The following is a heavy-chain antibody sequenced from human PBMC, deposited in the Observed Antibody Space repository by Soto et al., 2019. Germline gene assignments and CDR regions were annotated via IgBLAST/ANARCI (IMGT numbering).Heavy chain of an antibody. CDR1: GGSISNYY. J-gene: IGHJ4*02. CDR3: ARVGSGYVRGFDY. D-gene: IGHD5-12*01. Sequence: QVQLQESGPGLVKPSETVSLTCTVSGGSISNYYWSWIRQPPGKGLEWIGYIYFTGSTRYNSSLKSRVTISVDTPKNQFSLKLYSVTAADTAVYYCARVGSGYVRGFDYWGQGILVTVSS. V-gene: IGHV4-59*01. CDR2: IYFTGST.